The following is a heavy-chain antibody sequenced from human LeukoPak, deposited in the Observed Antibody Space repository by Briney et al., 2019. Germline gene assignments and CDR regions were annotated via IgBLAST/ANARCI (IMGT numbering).Heavy chain of an antibody. CDR2: INRDGSST. Sequence: GGSLRLSCAASGFTFSSYWMYWVRQAPGKGLVWVSRINRDGSSTSYEDSVKGRFTISRDNAKNTLYMQMNSLRAEDTAVYYCAPAYYYGSGSRFDSWGQGTLVTVSS. CDR3: APAYYYGSGSRFDS. D-gene: IGHD3-10*01. V-gene: IGHV3-74*01. J-gene: IGHJ4*02. CDR1: GFTFSSYW.